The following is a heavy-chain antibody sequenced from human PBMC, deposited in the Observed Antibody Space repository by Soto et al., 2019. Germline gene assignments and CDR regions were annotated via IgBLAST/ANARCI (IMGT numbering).Heavy chain of an antibody. CDR3: ARPSRGYRSGYYFDY. CDR2: IYPGDSDT. CDR1: GYSFTSYW. Sequence: GESLKISCKGSGYSFTSYWIGWVRQMPGKGLEWMGIIYPGDSDTRYSPSFQGQVTISADKSISTAYLQWSSLKASDTAMYYCARPSRGYRSGYYFDYWGQGTLVTVSS. V-gene: IGHV5-51*01. J-gene: IGHJ4*02. D-gene: IGHD5-18*01.